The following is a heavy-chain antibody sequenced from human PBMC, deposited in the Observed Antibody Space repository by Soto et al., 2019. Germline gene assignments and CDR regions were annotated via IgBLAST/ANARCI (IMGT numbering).Heavy chain of an antibody. J-gene: IGHJ4*02. CDR1: GFTYTRYS. Sequence: GGSLRLSCAASGFTYTRYSMNWVRQAPGKGLEWVSSISSTTNYIYYGDSMKGRFTISRDNAKNSLYLEMNTLRVEDTAVYYCAREDSIIIPAVSDFWGQGTLVTVSS. D-gene: IGHD2-2*01. CDR2: ISSTTNYI. V-gene: IGHV3-21*06. CDR3: AREDSIIIPAVSDF.